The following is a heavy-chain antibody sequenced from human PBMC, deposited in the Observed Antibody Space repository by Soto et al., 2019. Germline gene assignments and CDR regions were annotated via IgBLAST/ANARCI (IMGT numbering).Heavy chain of an antibody. D-gene: IGHD2-15*01. CDR1: GYTFTSYY. CDR2: INPSGGST. J-gene: IGHJ4*02. CDR3: ARVGISRQGKDY. Sequence: ASVKVSCKASGYTFTSYYMHWVRQAPGQGLEWMGIINPSGGSTSYAQKFQGRVTMTRDTSTSTVYMELSSLRSGDTAVYYCARVGISRQGKDYWGQGTLVTVSS. V-gene: IGHV1-46*03.